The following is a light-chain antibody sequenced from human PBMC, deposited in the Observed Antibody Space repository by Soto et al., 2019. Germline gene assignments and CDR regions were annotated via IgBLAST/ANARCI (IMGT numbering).Light chain of an antibody. J-gene: IGKJ1*01. V-gene: IGKV3-15*01. CDR1: QSVNSN. CDR3: QQYNNWPPWT. Sequence: EIVMTQSPATLSVSPGERATLSCRASQSVNSNLAWYQQKPGQAPRLLISVASTRATGVPARFSGSGSGTEFTLTISSLQSEDFAVYYCQQYNNWPPWTFGRGTKVEIK. CDR2: VAS.